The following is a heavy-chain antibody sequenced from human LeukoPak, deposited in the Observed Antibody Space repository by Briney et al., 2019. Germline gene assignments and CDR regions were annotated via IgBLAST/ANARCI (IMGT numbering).Heavy chain of an antibody. J-gene: IGHJ4*02. CDR3: ATGERYYFDY. D-gene: IGHD3-9*01. CDR2: IITNTGNP. CDR1: GYTFTNYA. V-gene: IGHV7-4-1*02. Sequence: ASVNVSCTASGYTFTNYAMSWVRQAPGQGLEWMGWIITNTGNPTYAQGFTGRFVFSLDISVSTAYLQINSLKAEDTAVYYCATGERYYFDYWGQGALVTVSS.